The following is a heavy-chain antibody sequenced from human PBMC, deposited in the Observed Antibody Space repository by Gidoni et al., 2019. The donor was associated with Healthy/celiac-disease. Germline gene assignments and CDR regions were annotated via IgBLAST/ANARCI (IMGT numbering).Heavy chain of an antibody. J-gene: IGHJ4*02. D-gene: IGHD3-22*01. CDR1: GFPFSSYA. Sequence: QVQLVESGGGVVQPGRSLRLSCAASGFPFSSYAMPWVRQAPGKGLEWVAFISYDGSNKYYADSVKGRFTISRDNSKNTLYLQMNSLRAEDTAVYYCATSSGDEYYFDYWGQGTLVTVSS. V-gene: IGHV3-30*04. CDR2: ISYDGSNK. CDR3: ATSSGDEYYFDY.